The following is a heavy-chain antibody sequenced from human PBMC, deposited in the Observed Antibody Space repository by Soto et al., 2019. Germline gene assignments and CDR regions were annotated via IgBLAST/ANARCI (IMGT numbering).Heavy chain of an antibody. CDR1: GGSISSGGYY. CDR2: IYYSGST. J-gene: IGHJ3*02. D-gene: IGHD5-18*01. Sequence: QVQLQESGPGLVKPSQTLSLTCTVSGGSISSGGYYWSRIRQHPGKGLEWIGNIYYSGSTYYNPSLKSRGTISVDTSKNQFSLKLSSVTAADTAVYYCARVGGYHRTAFDIWGQGTMVTVSS. CDR3: ARVGGYHRTAFDI. V-gene: IGHV4-31*03.